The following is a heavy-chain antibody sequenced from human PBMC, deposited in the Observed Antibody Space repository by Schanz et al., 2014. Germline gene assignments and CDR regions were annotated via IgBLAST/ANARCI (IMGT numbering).Heavy chain of an antibody. J-gene: IGHJ4*02. V-gene: IGHV3-11*05. D-gene: IGHD2-2*01. CDR3: ARRASCSRIGCPFDS. CDR1: GFTFSDYY. Sequence: QVQLVESGGGLVKPGGSLRLSCAASGFTFSDYYMSWIRQAPGKGLEWVSSISSSSSYIYYADSVKGRFTISRDNAKNSLYLQMNSLRAEDTAMYYCARRASCSRIGCPFDSWGQGTLVTVSS. CDR2: ISSSSSYI.